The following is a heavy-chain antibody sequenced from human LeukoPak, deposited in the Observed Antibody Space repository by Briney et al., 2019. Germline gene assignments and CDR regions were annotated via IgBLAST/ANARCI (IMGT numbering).Heavy chain of an antibody. CDR3: ARHGPSYYFDY. V-gene: IGHV3-64*04. D-gene: IGHD3-16*01. J-gene: IGHJ4*02. CDR2: ISNNGGST. Sequence: GGSLRLSCSASGFTFSSYAMHWVRQAPGKGLEYVSAISNNGGSTYYADSVKGRFTISRDNAKNSLYLQMNSLRTEDTAVYYCARHGPSYYFDYWGQGTLVTVSS. CDR1: GFTFSSYA.